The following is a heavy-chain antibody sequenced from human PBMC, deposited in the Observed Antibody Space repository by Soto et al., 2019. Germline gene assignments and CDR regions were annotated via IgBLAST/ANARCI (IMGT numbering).Heavy chain of an antibody. Sequence: TLSLTCTVSGGSVSSGSYYWSWIRQPPGKGLEWIGYIYYSGSTNYNPSLKSRVTISVDTSKNQFSLKLSSVTAADTAVYYCARGANDFWSGYHNFDYWGQGTLVTVSS. V-gene: IGHV4-61*01. CDR2: IYYSGST. CDR1: GGSVSSGSYY. D-gene: IGHD3-3*01. J-gene: IGHJ4*02. CDR3: ARGANDFWSGYHNFDY.